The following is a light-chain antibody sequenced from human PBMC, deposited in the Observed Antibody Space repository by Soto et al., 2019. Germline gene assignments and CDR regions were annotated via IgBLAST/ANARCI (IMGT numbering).Light chain of an antibody. CDR2: DVF. CDR3: SSYTSSKTLL. V-gene: IGLV2-14*03. Sequence: QSALTQAASVSGSPGQSITISCTGTASDVGGYNYVAWYQQHPGKAPKLMIYDVFNRPSGVSDRFSASKSGNTASLTISGLHAEDEADYYCSSYTSSKTLLFGGGTKLTVL. CDR1: ASDVGGYNY. J-gene: IGLJ2*01.